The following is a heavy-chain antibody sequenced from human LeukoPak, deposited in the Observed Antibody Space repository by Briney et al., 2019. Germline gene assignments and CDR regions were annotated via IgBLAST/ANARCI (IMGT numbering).Heavy chain of an antibody. CDR3: ARAPLYYYDSSGYYYGYYYYYMDV. D-gene: IGHD3-22*01. CDR2: INHSGST. CDR1: GGSFSGYY. J-gene: IGHJ6*03. Sequence: SETVSLTCAVYGGSFSGYYWSWIRQPPGKGLEWIGEINHSGSTNYNTSLKSRVTISVDTSKNQFSLKLSSVTAADTAVYYCARAPLYYYDSSGYYYGYYYYYMDVWGKGTTVTVSS. V-gene: IGHV4-34*01.